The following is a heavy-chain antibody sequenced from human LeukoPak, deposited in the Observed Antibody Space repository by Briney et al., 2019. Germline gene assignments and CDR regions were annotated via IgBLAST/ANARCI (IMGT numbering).Heavy chain of an antibody. D-gene: IGHD2-15*01. Sequence: GGSLRLSCAASGLTFSSYGMTWVRQAPGKGLEWVSAISGSGGSTYYADSMKGRFTISRDNSKNTLFLQMNSLRAEDTAVYYCAREHEVVAEEAGYFDYWGQGTLVTASS. CDR1: GLTFSSYG. V-gene: IGHV3-23*01. J-gene: IGHJ4*02. CDR3: AREHEVVAEEAGYFDY. CDR2: ISGSGGST.